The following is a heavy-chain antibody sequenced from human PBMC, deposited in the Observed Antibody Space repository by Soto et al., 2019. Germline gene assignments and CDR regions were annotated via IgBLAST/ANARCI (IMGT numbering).Heavy chain of an antibody. Sequence: ASVKVSCKASGYTFTSYDINWVRQAAGHGLEWMGWMDPKSGYTDYAQKFQGRVTMTRNTSISTAYMELSSLRSEDTAVYYCARDKAYSSSTNPAGGLDVWGQGTTVTVSS. CDR2: MDPKSGYT. CDR1: GYTFTSYD. J-gene: IGHJ6*02. D-gene: IGHD2-2*01. CDR3: ARDKAYSSSTNPAGGLDV. V-gene: IGHV1-8*01.